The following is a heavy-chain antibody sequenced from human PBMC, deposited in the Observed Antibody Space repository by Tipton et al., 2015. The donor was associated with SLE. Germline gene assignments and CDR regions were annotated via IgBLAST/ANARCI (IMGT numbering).Heavy chain of an antibody. V-gene: IGHV4-38-2*01. Sequence: GLVKPSETLSLTCDVSGYSISSGYYWAWIRQPPGSGLEWIGSINDSGNTYYSPSLKRRVTISADTSKNQFSLKLSSVTAADTAVYYCARKGVATMRYWGQGILVTVSS. CDR2: INDSGNT. D-gene: IGHD5-12*01. J-gene: IGHJ4*02. CDR3: ARKGVATMRY. CDR1: GYSISSGYY.